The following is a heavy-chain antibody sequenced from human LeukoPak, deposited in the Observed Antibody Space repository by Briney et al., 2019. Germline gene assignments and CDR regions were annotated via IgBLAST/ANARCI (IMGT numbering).Heavy chain of an antibody. Sequence: PSETLSLTCTGSGGSISSYYWSWIRQPAGKGLEWIGRIYTSGSTNYNPSPKSRVTMSVATSKTQFSLKLSSVTAVDTAVYYCARDFGGTPDYWGQGTLVTVSS. CDR1: GGSISSYY. CDR2: IYTSGST. CDR3: ARDFGGTPDY. V-gene: IGHV4-4*07. J-gene: IGHJ4*02. D-gene: IGHD3-16*01.